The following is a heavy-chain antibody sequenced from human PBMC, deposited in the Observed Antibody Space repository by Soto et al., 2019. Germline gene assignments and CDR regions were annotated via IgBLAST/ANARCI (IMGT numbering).Heavy chain of an antibody. CDR2: IYTSGST. CDR1: GGSISSYY. Sequence: PSETLSLTCTVSGGSISSYYWSWIRQSAGKGLEWSGRIYTSGSTNYNPSLKSRVTMSVDTSKNQFSLKLSSVTAADTAVYYCARDFPYCSSTSCYNYYYGMDVWGQGTTVTV. V-gene: IGHV4-4*07. J-gene: IGHJ6*02. CDR3: ARDFPYCSSTSCYNYYYGMDV. D-gene: IGHD2-2*02.